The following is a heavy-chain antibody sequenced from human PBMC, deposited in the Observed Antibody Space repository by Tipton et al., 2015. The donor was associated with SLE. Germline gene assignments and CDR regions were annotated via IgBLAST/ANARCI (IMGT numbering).Heavy chain of an antibody. CDR3: ARDYYGSGFDAFDI. D-gene: IGHD3-10*01. Sequence: TLSLTCTASGGSISTYYWSWIRQPPKQGLEWIGWIYHTGSTDYNPSLKSRVTISVDTSKNQFSLRLSSVTAADTAVYYCARDYYGSGFDAFDIWGQGTMVTVSS. V-gene: IGHV4-59*01. CDR2: IYHTGST. CDR1: GGSISTYY. J-gene: IGHJ3*02.